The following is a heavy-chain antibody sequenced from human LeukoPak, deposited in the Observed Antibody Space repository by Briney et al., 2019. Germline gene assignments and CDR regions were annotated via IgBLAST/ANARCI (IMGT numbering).Heavy chain of an antibody. J-gene: IGHJ4*02. Sequence: WASVKVSCKASGYTFTSYGISWVRQAPGQGLEWMGWISAYNGNTNYAQKLQGRVTMTTDTSTSTAYMELRSLRSDDTAVYYCASGLYYDFWSGYYDYWGQGTLVTVSS. CDR2: ISAYNGNT. CDR3: ASGLYYDFWSGYYDY. D-gene: IGHD3-3*01. CDR1: GYTFTSYG. V-gene: IGHV1-18*01.